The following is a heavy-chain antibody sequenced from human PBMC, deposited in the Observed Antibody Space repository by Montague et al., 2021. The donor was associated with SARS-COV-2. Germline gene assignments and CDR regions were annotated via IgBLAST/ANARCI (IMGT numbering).Heavy chain of an antibody. CDR3: ARDIAVAGLFDY. D-gene: IGHD6-19*01. J-gene: IGHJ4*02. V-gene: IGHV4-61*02. CDR2: ISISGST. Sequence: LSLTRTVSGGSISSGSYYWSWIRQPAGKGLEWIGRISISGSTNYNPSLESRVTISVDTSKNQFSLKLSSVTAADTAVYYCARDIAVAGLFDYWGQGTLVTVSS. CDR1: GGSISSGSYY.